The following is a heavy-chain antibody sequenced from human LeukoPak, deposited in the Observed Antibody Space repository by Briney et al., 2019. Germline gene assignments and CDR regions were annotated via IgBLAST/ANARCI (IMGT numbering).Heavy chain of an antibody. J-gene: IGHJ4*02. Sequence: GGSLRLTCAASGFTFSSYAMSWVRQAPGKGLEWVSAISGSGGSTYYADSVKGRFTISRDNSKNSLYLQMSSLTAADTAVYYCAKDRSIGTYYTFDHWGQGTLVTVSS. D-gene: IGHD1-26*01. CDR1: GFTFSSYA. V-gene: IGHV3-23*01. CDR3: AKDRSIGTYYTFDH. CDR2: ISGSGGST.